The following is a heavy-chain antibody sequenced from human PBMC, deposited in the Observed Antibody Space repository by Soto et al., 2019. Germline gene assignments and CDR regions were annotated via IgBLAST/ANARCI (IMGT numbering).Heavy chain of an antibody. CDR3: ARGSSWSYFDY. D-gene: IGHD6-13*01. CDR1: GYTFTSYA. CDR2: INTAKDKT. V-gene: IGHV1-3*04. Sequence: QVQLVQSGAEVKKPGASVKVSCRASGYTFTSYAIHWVRQAPGQRLEWMGWINTAKDKTKYSQKFQGRVTITRDTSASIVYMALSSLRSEDTAVYYCARGSSWSYFDYWGQGTLVTVSS. J-gene: IGHJ4*02.